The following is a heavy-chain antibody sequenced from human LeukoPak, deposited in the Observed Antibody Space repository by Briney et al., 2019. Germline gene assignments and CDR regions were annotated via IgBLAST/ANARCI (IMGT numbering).Heavy chain of an antibody. D-gene: IGHD1-14*01. V-gene: IGHV3-43D*03. J-gene: IGHJ6*03. Sequence: GGSLRLSCAASGFTFDDYAMHWVRQAPGKGLEWVSLISWDGGSTYYADSVKGRFTISRDNSKNSLYLQMNSLRAEDTALYYCARNPPYYYYMDVWGKGTTVTVSS. CDR2: ISWDGGST. CDR3: ARNPPYYYYMDV. CDR1: GFTFDDYA.